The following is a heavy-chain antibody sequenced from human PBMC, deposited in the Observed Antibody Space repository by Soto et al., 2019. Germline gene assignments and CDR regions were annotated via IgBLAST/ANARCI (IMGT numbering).Heavy chain of an antibody. V-gene: IGHV3-30-3*01. CDR2: ISYDGSNK. Sequence: QVQLVESGGGVVQPGRSLRLSCAASGFTFSSYAMHWVRQAPGKGLEWVAVISYDGSNKYYADSVEGRFTISRDNSKNTLYLQMYSLRAEDTAVYYCAKGDGPESGWYLYYFDYWGQGTLVTVSS. J-gene: IGHJ4*02. D-gene: IGHD6-19*01. CDR3: AKGDGPESGWYLYYFDY. CDR1: GFTFSSYA.